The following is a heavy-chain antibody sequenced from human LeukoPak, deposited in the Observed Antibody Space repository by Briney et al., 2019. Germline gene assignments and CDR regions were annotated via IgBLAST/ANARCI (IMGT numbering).Heavy chain of an antibody. CDR1: GYTFTTYA. D-gene: IGHD4-17*01. V-gene: IGHV1-3*01. Sequence: GASVKVSCKASGYTFTTYALHWVRQAPGQRLEWMGWINGGNGNTKYSQNFQVRVNITRDTSASTAYMELSSLRSEDTAVYYCARSHGDYVADFWGQGALVTVSS. CDR3: ARSHGDYVADF. J-gene: IGHJ4*02. CDR2: INGGNGNT.